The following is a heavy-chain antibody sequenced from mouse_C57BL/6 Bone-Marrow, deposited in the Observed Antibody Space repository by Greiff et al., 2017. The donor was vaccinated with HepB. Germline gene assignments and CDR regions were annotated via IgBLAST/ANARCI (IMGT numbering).Heavy chain of an antibody. CDR3: ARQGMVTRVRNAMDY. V-gene: IGHV5-15*01. D-gene: IGHD2-1*01. J-gene: IGHJ4*01. CDR1: GFTFSDYG. CDR2: ISNLAYSI. Sequence: EVQGVESGGGLVQPGGSLKLSCAASGFTFSDYGMAWVRQAPRKGPEWVAFISNLAYSIYYADTVTGRFTISRENAKNTLYLEMSSLRSEDTAMYYCARQGMVTRVRNAMDYWGQGTSVTVSS.